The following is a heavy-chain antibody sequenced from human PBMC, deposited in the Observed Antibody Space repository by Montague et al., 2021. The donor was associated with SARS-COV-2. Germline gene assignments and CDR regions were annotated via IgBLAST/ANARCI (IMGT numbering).Heavy chain of an antibody. J-gene: IGHJ5*02. V-gene: IGHV4-4*07. CDR1: GGSIRSYY. D-gene: IGHD1-1*01. CDR2: IYTSGST. Sequence: SETLSLTCTVSGGSIRSYYWSWIRQPPGKGLEWIGRIYTSGSTNYNPSLKSRVTLSVDTSKNQFSLKLRSVTAADTAVYFCARDGLERQWRLLGWFDPWGQGTLVTVSS. CDR3: ARDGLERQWRLLGWFDP.